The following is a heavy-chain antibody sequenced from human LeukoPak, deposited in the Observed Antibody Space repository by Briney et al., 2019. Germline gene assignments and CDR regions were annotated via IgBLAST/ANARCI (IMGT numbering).Heavy chain of an antibody. J-gene: IGHJ4*02. D-gene: IGHD3-9*01. CDR3: ACTDWDY. CDR2: ISPGSTSI. V-gene: IGHV3-21*01. Sequence: GGSLRLSCVASGFTFSDYAFNWVRQAPGKGLEWVSSISPGSTSIYYADSVKGRFTISRDNAKNSVDLQMNSLRAEDTAVYYCACTDWDYWGQGTLVTVSS. CDR1: GFTFSDYA.